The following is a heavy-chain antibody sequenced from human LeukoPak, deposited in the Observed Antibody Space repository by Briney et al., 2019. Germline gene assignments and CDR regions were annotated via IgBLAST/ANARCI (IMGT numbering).Heavy chain of an antibody. CDR1: GGSISSYY. J-gene: IGHJ6*03. CDR3: AKEGVVSYYYYYYYMDV. V-gene: IGHV4-59*01. D-gene: IGHD3-3*01. CDR2: TYYSGST. Sequence: PSETLSLTCTVSGGSISSYYWSWLRQPPGKGLEWFGYTYYSGSTNYNPSLKSRVTISVDTSKNQFSLKLSSVTAADTAVYYCAKEGVVSYYYYYYYMDVWGKGTTVTISS.